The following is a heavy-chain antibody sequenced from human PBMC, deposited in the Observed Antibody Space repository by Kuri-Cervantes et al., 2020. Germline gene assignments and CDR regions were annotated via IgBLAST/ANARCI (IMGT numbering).Heavy chain of an antibody. CDR2: INHSGST. J-gene: IGHJ4*02. D-gene: IGHD2-15*01. V-gene: IGHV4-34*01. Sequence: SETLSLTCAVYGGSFSGYYWSWIRQPPGKGLEWIGEINHSGSTNYNPSLKSRVTISVDTSKNQFSLKLSPVTAADTAVYYCARAYCSGGSCYGAQIDYWGQGTLVTVSS. CDR1: GGSFSGYY. CDR3: ARAYCSGGSCYGAQIDY.